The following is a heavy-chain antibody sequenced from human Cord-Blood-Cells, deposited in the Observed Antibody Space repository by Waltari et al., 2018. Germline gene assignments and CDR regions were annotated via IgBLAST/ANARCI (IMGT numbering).Heavy chain of an antibody. J-gene: IGHJ3*02. V-gene: IGHV1-69*01. D-gene: IGHD1-1*01. CDR1: GGTFSSYA. CDR2: IIPIFGTA. Sequence: QVQLVQSGAEVKKPGSSVKVSCKASGGTFSSYAISWVRQAPGQGLDWMGGIIPIFGTANYAQKFHGRVTITADESTSTAYMELSSLRSEDTAVYYCARDHDWNDDDAFDIWGQGTMVTVSS. CDR3: ARDHDWNDDDAFDI.